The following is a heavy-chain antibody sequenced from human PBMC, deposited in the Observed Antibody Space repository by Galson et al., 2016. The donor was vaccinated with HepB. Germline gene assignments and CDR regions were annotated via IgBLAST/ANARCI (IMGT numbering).Heavy chain of an antibody. CDR3: ARRHPNGGP. D-gene: IGHD3-16*01. V-gene: IGHV1-69*04. CDR2: IIPIVGIA. CDR1: GGTFSSYA. J-gene: IGHJ5*02. Sequence: SVKVSCKASGGTFSSYAISWVRQAPGQGLEWMGRIIPIVGIANYAQKFHDRVTITADKSTSTAYMELSSLRSEDTAVYYCARRHPNGGPWGQGTLVTVSS.